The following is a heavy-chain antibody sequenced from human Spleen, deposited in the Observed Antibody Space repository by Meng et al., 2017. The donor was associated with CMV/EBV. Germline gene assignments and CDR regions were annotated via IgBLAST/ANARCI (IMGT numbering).Heavy chain of an antibody. D-gene: IGHD3-3*01. CDR2: IRYNGTKK. CDR3: ARTVFGVATMDY. V-gene: IGHV3-33*08. CDR1: GFHFGTYW. J-gene: IGHJ4*02. Sequence: GESLKISCAGSGFHFGTYWMTWVRQAPGKGLEWVAFIRYNGTKKDYEDSVKGRFTISRDNAQNSLYLQMNSLRAEDTAVYYCARTVFGVATMDYWGQGTLVTVSS.